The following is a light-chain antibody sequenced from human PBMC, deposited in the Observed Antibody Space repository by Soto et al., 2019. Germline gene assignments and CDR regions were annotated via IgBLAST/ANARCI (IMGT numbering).Light chain of an antibody. CDR2: NTS. V-gene: IGLV7-43*01. CDR3: LLYYGAAGV. CDR1: TGAVTSGYY. J-gene: IGLJ2*01. Sequence: QAVVTQEPSLTVSPGGTVTLTCASSTGAVTSGYYPNWFQQKPGQAPRALIYNTSKKHSWTPARFSGSLLGGKAALTLSGVQPEDEAEYFCLLYYGAAGVFGGGTKLTVL.